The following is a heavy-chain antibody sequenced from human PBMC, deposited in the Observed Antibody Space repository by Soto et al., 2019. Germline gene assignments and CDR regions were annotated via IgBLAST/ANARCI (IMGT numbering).Heavy chain of an antibody. CDR2: ISSRDLSI. CDR3: ARVSATGWHVNGRDYFDH. J-gene: IGHJ4*02. V-gene: IGHV3-11*01. Sequence: QVRLVESGGGLVTPGGSLRVSCAASGFTFGNYYMSWLRQAPGKGLEWVSSISSRDLSIYYADSVTGRFTISRDNSNSSLSLDVTGRRAADTAVYYCARVSATGWHVNGRDYFDHWGQGALVTVSS. CDR1: GFTFGNYY. D-gene: IGHD6-19*01.